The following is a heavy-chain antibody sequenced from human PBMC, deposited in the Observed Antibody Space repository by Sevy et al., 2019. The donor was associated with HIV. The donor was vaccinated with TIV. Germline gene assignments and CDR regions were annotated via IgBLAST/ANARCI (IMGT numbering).Heavy chain of an antibody. CDR3: AKGGQDTAMPIDFDY. V-gene: IGHV3-23*01. D-gene: IGHD5-18*01. J-gene: IGHJ4*02. CDR1: GFTFSSYA. Sequence: GGSLRLSCAASGFTFSSYAMSWVRQAPGKGLEWVSPISGSGGSTYYADSVKGRFTISRDNSKNTLYLQMNSLRAEDTAVYYCAKGGQDTAMPIDFDYWGQGTLVTVSS. CDR2: ISGSGGST.